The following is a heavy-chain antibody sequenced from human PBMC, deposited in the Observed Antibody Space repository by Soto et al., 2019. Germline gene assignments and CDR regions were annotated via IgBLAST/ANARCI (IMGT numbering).Heavy chain of an antibody. J-gene: IGHJ6*02. CDR1: GFTFSSYS. CDR2: ISSSSSYI. V-gene: IGHV3-21*01. Sequence: EVQLVASGGGLVKPGGSLRLSCAASGFTFSSYSMNWVRQAPGKGLEWVSSISSSSSYIYYADSVKGRFTISRDNAKNSLYLQMNSVRAEDTAVYYCARDFFGRYYGMDVWGQGTTVTVSS. CDR3: ARDFFGRYYGMDV. D-gene: IGHD3-10*01.